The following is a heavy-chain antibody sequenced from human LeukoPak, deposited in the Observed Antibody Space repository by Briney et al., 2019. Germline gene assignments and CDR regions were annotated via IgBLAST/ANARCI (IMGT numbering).Heavy chain of an antibody. CDR2: LSWNSDSV. CDR3: AKTIRFLEYPFDS. V-gene: IGHV3-9*01. J-gene: IGHJ4*02. CDR1: GFTFDDYA. Sequence: QAGGSLRLSCAVSGFTFDDYAMHWVRQAPGKGLEWVSGLSWNSDSVGYADSVKGRFTISRDNAKNSLYLQMHSLRAEDTALYYCAKTIRFLEYPFDSWGQGTLVTVSS. D-gene: IGHD3-3*01.